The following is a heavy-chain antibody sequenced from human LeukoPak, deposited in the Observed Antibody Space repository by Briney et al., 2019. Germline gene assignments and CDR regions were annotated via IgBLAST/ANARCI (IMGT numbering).Heavy chain of an antibody. J-gene: IGHJ4*02. Sequence: PGRSLRLSCEASGFTFSSYGMHWVRQAPGKGLEWVAVISYDGSNKYYADSVKGRFTVSRDDSKNTLYLQMDSLRAEDTAVYYCARGGLQFADYWGQGTLVTVSS. CDR1: GFTFSSYG. CDR2: ISYDGSNK. CDR3: ARGGLQFADY. D-gene: IGHD5-24*01. V-gene: IGHV3-30*03.